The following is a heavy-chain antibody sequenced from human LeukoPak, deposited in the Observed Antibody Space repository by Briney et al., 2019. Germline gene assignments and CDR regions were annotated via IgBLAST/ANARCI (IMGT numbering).Heavy chain of an antibody. CDR2: IRRKASGGTT. CDR3: TRPIYGSGSYYFDY. V-gene: IGHV3-49*04. Sequence: PGGSLRLSCTASGFSFGDYTMSWVRQAPGKELEWVGFIRRKASGGTTGYAASVKGRFTISRDDSKSIAYLQMDSLKTEDTAVYYCTRPIYGSGSYYFDYWGQGTLVTVSS. J-gene: IGHJ4*02. D-gene: IGHD3-10*01. CDR1: GFSFGDYT.